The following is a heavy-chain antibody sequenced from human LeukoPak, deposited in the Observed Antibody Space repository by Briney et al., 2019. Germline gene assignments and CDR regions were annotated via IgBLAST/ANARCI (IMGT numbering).Heavy chain of an antibody. V-gene: IGHV1-46*01. Sequence: GASVKVSCKASGYTFTSYYMHWVRQAPGQGLEWVGIINPSGGSTSYAQKFQGRVTMTRDMSTSTVYMELSSLRSEDTAVYYCARDRKLVLVSTAGMDYWGQGTLVTVSS. J-gene: IGHJ4*02. CDR3: ARDRKLVLVSTAGMDY. D-gene: IGHD6-13*01. CDR2: INPSGGST. CDR1: GYTFTSYY.